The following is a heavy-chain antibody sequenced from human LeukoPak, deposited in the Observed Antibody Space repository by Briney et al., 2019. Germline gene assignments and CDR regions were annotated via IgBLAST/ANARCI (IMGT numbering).Heavy chain of an antibody. CDR1: GFTFSSYD. D-gene: IGHD3-3*01. J-gene: IGHJ6*02. CDR3: ARHAYYDFWSGYSTPPHYGMDV. CDR2: IGTAGDT. Sequence: GGSLRLSSAASGFTFSSYDMHWVRQATGKGLEWVSAIGTAGDTYYPGSVKGRFTISRENAKNSLYLQMNSLRAEDTAVYYCARHAYYDFWSGYSTPPHYGMDVWGQGTTVTVSS. V-gene: IGHV3-13*01.